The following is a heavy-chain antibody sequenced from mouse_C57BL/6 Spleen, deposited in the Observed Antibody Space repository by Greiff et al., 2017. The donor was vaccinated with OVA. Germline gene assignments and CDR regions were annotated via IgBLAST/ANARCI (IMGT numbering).Heavy chain of an antibody. Sequence: QVQLQQPGAELVKPGASVKLSCKASGYTFTSYWMHWVKQRPGQGLEWIGMIHPNSGSTNYNEKFKSKATLTVDKSSSTAYMQLSSLTSEDSAVYYCGLRRVRDYAMDYWGQGTSVTVSS. CDR3: GLRRVRDYAMDY. J-gene: IGHJ4*01. D-gene: IGHD2-2*01. V-gene: IGHV1-64*01. CDR1: GYTFTSYW. CDR2: IHPNSGST.